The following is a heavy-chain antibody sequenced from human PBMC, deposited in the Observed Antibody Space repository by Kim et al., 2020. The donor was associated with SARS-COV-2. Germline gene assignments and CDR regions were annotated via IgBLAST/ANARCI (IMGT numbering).Heavy chain of an antibody. V-gene: IGHV3-74*01. J-gene: IGHJ4*02. CDR3: ARDAAAYDSSGYYGFDY. CDR2: INSDGSST. Sequence: GGSLRLSCAASGFTFSSYWMHWVRQAPGKGLVWVSRINSDGSSTSYADSVKGRFTISRDNAKNTLYLQMNSLRAEDTAVYYCARDAAAYDSSGYYGFDYWGQGTLVTVSS. D-gene: IGHD3-22*01. CDR1: GFTFSSYW.